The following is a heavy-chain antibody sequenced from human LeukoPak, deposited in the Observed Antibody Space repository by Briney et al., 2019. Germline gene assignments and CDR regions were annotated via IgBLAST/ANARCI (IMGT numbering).Heavy chain of an antibody. CDR3: AKDHLGATAGPLDS. CDR1: GYTFTGYY. D-gene: IGHD1-1*01. Sequence: ASVKVSCKASGYTFTGYYMHWVRQAPGQGLEWMGWINPNSSGTKYAPRFQGRVTMTSDTSINIAYMEVSSLKSDDTAMYYCAKDHLGATAGPLDSWGQGTLVTVSS. J-gene: IGHJ4*02. CDR2: INPNSSGT. V-gene: IGHV1-2*02.